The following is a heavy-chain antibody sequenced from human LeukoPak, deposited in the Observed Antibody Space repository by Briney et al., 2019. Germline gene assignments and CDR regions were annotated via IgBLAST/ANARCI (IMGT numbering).Heavy chain of an antibody. J-gene: IGHJ4*02. CDR1: GFSLSTYS. CDR2: ISSGSDYI. V-gene: IGHV3-21*04. Sequence: PGGSLRLSCAASGFSLSTYSMNWVRQAPGKGLECVSSISSGSDYINYADSVKGRFTISRDNDKNSLYLQMNSLRAEDTAVYYCVVDTTLAFYFDYWGQGTLVTVSS. D-gene: IGHD5-18*01. CDR3: VVDTTLAFYFDY.